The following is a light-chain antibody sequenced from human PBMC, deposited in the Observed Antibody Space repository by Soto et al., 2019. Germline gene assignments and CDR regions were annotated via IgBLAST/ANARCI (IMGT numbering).Light chain of an antibody. V-gene: IGLV4-69*01. J-gene: IGLJ1*01. CDR2: LNSDGSH. CDR3: QTWGTGIHYV. Sequence: QLVLTQSPSGSASLGASVKLTCTLSSGHSSYAIAWHQQQPEKGPRYLMKLNSDGSHSKGDGIPDRFSGSSSGAERYLTISSLQSEDEPDYYCQTWGTGIHYVFGTGTKVTLL. CDR1: SGHSSYA.